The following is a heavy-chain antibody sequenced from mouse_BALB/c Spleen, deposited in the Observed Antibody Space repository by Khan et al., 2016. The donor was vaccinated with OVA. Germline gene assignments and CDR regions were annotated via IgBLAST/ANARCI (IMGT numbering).Heavy chain of an antibody. CDR2: ISSDSYTI. CDR3: ARRNWAWFAY. V-gene: IGHV5-17*02. D-gene: IGHD4-1*01. CDR1: GFTFSSFG. J-gene: IGHJ3*01. Sequence: EVELVESGGGLVQPGGSRKLSCAASGFTFSSFGMHWVRQAPGKGLEWVAYISSDSYTIYYADTVKGRFTISRDNPRKTLFLQMTSLGSEDTAMYYCARRNWAWFAYWGQGPLVTVSA.